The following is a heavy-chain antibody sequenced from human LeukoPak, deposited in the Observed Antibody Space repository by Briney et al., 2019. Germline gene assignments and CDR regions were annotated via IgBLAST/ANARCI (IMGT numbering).Heavy chain of an antibody. J-gene: IGHJ4*02. CDR1: GYTFTGYY. CDR3: ATLGATSFDY. V-gene: IGHV1-2*02. Sequence: ASVKVSCKTCGYTFTGYYIHWVRQAPGQGLEWMGWIVPNSGGTKYAQKFQGRVTMTRDTSISTAYMELSRLRYDDTAVYYCATLGATSFDYWGQGALVTVSS. CDR2: IVPNSGGT. D-gene: IGHD1-26*01.